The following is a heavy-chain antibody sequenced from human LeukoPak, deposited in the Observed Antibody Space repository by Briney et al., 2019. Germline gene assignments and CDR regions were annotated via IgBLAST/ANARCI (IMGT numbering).Heavy chain of an antibody. Sequence: ASVKVSCKASGYTFSGTGWYLYWLRQAPGQGLECMGWIHPYTGATHYAQKFQGRVAMTRDTSISTAYMELSRLRPDDTAVYYCARDGPAQMVDFDYWGQGTLVTVSS. CDR1: GYTFSGTGWY. J-gene: IGHJ4*02. CDR3: ARDGPAQMVDFDY. D-gene: IGHD3-10*01. CDR2: IHPYTGAT. V-gene: IGHV1-2*02.